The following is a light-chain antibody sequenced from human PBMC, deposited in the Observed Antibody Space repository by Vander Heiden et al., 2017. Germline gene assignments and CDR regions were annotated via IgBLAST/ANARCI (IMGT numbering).Light chain of an antibody. CDR1: QSVTSSY. CDR3: QREATSANT. J-gene: IGKJ4*01. Sequence: EVLLTQSPGTLSLSPGERATLSCRASQSVTSSYLAWYQHKPGPAPGLLIYGASISATGMRDRFHGSGPGTDFRLSISRPVPQHLAVYYCQREATSANTSGGGTKLEIK. CDR2: GAS. V-gene: IGKV3-20*01.